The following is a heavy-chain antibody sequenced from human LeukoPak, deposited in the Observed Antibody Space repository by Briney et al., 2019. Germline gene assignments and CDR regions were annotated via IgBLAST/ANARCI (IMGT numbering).Heavy chain of an antibody. V-gene: IGHV4-34*01. J-gene: IGHJ5*02. CDR2: INHGGST. CDR1: GGSFSGYY. Sequence: SETLSLTCAVYGGSFSGYYWSWIRQPPGKGLEWIGEINHGGSTNYNPSLKSRVTISVDTSKNQFSLKLSSVTAADTAVYYCARGAPAYPWGQGTLVTVSS. CDR3: ARGAPAYP.